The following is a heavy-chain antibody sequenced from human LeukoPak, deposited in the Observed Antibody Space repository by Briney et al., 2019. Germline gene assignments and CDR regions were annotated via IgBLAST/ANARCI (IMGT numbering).Heavy chain of an antibody. J-gene: IGHJ6*03. D-gene: IGHD5-24*01. V-gene: IGHV3-66*01. CDR3: ARDTSVMATTPYYYYYYMDV. Sequence: GGSLRLSCAASGFTVSSNYMSWVRQAPGKGLEWVSVIYSGGSTYYADSVKGRFTISRDNSKNTLYLQMNSLRAEDTAVYYCARDTSVMATTPYYYYYYMDVWGKGTTVTISS. CDR1: GFTVSSNY. CDR2: IYSGGST.